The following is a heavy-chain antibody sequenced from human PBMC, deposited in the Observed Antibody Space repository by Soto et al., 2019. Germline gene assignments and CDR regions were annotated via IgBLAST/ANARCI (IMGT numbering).Heavy chain of an antibody. CDR1: GFTFSSYW. V-gene: IGHV3-74*01. CDR3: ARGEKLSSGYYYGLAY. Sequence: HPGGSLRLSCAASGFTFSSYWMHWVRQAPGKGLVWVSRINSDGSSTSYADSVKGRFTISRDNAKNTLYLQMNSLRAEDTAVYYCARGEKLSSGYYYGLAYWGQGTLVTGSS. D-gene: IGHD3-22*01. CDR2: INSDGSST. J-gene: IGHJ4*02.